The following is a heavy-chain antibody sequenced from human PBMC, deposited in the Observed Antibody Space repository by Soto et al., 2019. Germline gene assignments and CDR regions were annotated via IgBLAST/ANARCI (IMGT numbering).Heavy chain of an antibody. D-gene: IGHD2-2*01. CDR3: ARAMIGYCSSTSCSVAYYYYGMDV. J-gene: IGHJ6*02. V-gene: IGHV5-51*01. CDR1: GYSFTSYW. CDR2: IYPGDSDT. Sequence: ESLTISCKGSGYSFTSYWIGLVRQMPGKGLEWMGIIYPGDSDTRYSPSFQGQVTISADKSISTAYLQWSSLKASDTAMYYCARAMIGYCSSTSCSVAYYYYGMDVWGQGTTVTVSS.